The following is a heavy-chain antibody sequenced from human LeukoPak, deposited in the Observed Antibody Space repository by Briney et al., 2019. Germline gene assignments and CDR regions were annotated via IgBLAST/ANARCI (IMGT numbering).Heavy chain of an antibody. D-gene: IGHD4-17*01. Sequence: GESLKISCQGSGYSFTSYWIGWVRQMPGKGLEWMGIIYPGDSNTRYSPSLQGQVTISADQAISTPYLQWSSLKASDTAMYYRARGSYGDYAVYWGKGTLVTVSS. CDR3: ARGSYGDYAVY. CDR2: IYPGDSNT. J-gene: IGHJ4*02. V-gene: IGHV5-51*01. CDR1: GYSFTSYW.